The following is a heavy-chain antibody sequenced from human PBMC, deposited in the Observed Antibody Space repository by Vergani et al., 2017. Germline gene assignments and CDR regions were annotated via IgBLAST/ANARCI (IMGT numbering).Heavy chain of an antibody. D-gene: IGHD6-13*01. J-gene: IGHJ4*02. CDR2: IFSSGTT. Sequence: QVQLQESGPGLVKPSQTLSLSCTVSGGSVRTSIGYYWTWIRQPAGKTLEWIGEIFSSGTTNYNPSFKNSVTRSVDTSKNQFSLKLNSVTAADAAVYDCARGSRAEGGSGPDKWGQGTLVTVSS. V-gene: IGHV4-61*02. CDR3: ARGSRAEGGSGPDK. CDR1: GGSVRTSIGYY.